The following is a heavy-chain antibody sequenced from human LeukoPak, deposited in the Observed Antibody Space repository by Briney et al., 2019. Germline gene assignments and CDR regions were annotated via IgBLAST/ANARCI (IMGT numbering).Heavy chain of an antibody. CDR1: GFSFSSYE. J-gene: IGHJ3*01. D-gene: IGHD6-25*01. V-gene: IGHV3-48*03. CDR3: ARAAWDAFDL. CDR2: ISRSGTTV. Sequence: GGSLRLSCEASGFSFSSYEMNWVRQAPGKGLEFVSYISRSGTTVYYADSVKGRFTISRDNAKNSLYLQMNSLRVEDTALYFCARAAWDAFDLWGQGTMVTVSS.